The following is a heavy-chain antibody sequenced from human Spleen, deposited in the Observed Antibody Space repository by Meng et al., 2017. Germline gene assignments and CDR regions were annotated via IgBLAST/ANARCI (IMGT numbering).Heavy chain of an antibody. V-gene: IGHV3-20*04. J-gene: IGHJ6*02. CDR2: ISWNGGRT. Sequence: GESLKISCAASGFSFRNYGMSWVRQAPGKGLEWVAGISWNGGRTGYADSVKGRFTISRDNAKNSLYLQMNSLRAGDTGLYYCARDWYRDNYSYGMDVWGQGTTVTVSS. D-gene: IGHD2-21*02. CDR3: ARDWYRDNYSYGMDV. CDR1: GFSFRNYG.